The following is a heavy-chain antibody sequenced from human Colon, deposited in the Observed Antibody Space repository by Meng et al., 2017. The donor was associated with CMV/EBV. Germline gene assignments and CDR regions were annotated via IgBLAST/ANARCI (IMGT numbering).Heavy chain of an antibody. J-gene: IGHJ6*02. D-gene: IGHD6-6*01. CDR2: IYYSGIT. CDR1: GGSINTGGYY. V-gene: IGHV4-31*03. CDR3: ARVGSSLGSYYYAVDV. Sequence: SQTLSLTCTASGGSINTGGYYWSWIRQHPGKGLEWIGYIYYSGITFYNPSLKSRVTISVDTSKNLFSLKLSSVTAADTAVYYCARVGSSLGSYYYAVDVWGQGTTVTVSS.